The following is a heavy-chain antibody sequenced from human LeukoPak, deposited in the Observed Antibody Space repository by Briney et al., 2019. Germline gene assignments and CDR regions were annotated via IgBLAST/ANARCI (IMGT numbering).Heavy chain of an antibody. CDR3: ARRTMVRGVIILKYYYYMDV. CDR1: GYSISSNYY. D-gene: IGHD3-10*01. CDR2: ISHRGST. J-gene: IGHJ6*03. Sequence: PSETLSLTCIVSGYSISSNYYWGWIRQPPGKGLKWIGSISHRGSTYYNPSLKSRVTISVDTSKNQFSLKLSSVTAADTAVYYCARRTMVRGVIILKYYYYMDVWGKGTTVTISS. V-gene: IGHV4-38-2*02.